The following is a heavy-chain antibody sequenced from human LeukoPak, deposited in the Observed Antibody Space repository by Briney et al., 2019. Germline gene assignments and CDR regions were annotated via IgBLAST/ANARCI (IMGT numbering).Heavy chain of an antibody. V-gene: IGHV3-48*03. CDR3: ARDGIVGATTHCYYYMDV. CDR2: ISSSGSTI. Sequence: GGSLRLSCAASGFTFSSYEMNWGRQAPGKGLEWVSYISSSGSTIYYADSVKGRFTISRDNSTYSLYMPMTSLRAEDTAVYYCARDGIVGATTHCYYYMDVWGKGTTVTISS. CDR1: GFTFSSYE. D-gene: IGHD1-26*01. J-gene: IGHJ6*03.